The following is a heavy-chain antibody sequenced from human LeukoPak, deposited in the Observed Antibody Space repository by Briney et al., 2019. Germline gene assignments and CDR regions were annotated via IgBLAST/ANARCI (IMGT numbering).Heavy chain of an antibody. V-gene: IGHV3-7*03. CDR1: GFTFCSYW. CDR2: IKQDGSEK. CDR3: ARDGSGDEFFDY. D-gene: IGHD5-12*01. J-gene: IGHJ4*02. Sequence: VGSLRLSCAASGFTFCSYWMSWVRQAPGKGLEWVANIKQDGSEKYYVDSVKGRFTISRDNAKNSLFLQMNSLRAEDTAVYYCARDGSGDEFFDYWGRGTLVTVSS.